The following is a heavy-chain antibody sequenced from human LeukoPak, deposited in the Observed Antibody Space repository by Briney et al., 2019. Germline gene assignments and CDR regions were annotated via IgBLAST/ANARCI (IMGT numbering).Heavy chain of an antibody. Sequence: SEALSLTCTVSGGSISSSYWSWIRQPPGKGLEWIGYIYYSGSTNYNPSLKSRVTISVDTSKNQFSLKLSSVTAADTAVYYCASWTRSVGYWGQGTLVTVSS. V-gene: IGHV4-59*08. D-gene: IGHD1-1*01. CDR3: ASWTRSVGY. CDR1: GGSISSSY. CDR2: IYYSGST. J-gene: IGHJ4*02.